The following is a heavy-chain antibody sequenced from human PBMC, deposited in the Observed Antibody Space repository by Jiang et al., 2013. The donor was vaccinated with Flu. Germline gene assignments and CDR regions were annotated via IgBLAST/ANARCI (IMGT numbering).Heavy chain of an antibody. V-gene: IGHV3-23*01. CDR2: ISGSGGST. Sequence: QLLESGGGLVQPGGSLRLSCAASGFTFSSYAMSWVRQAPGKGLEWVSAISGSGGSTYYADSVKGRFTISRDNSKNTLYLQMNSLRAEDTAVYYCANIDYYDSSGYYYGEEFQHWGQGTLVTVSS. CDR1: GFTFSSYA. J-gene: IGHJ1*01. CDR3: ANIDYYDSSGYYYGEEFQH. D-gene: IGHD3-22*01.